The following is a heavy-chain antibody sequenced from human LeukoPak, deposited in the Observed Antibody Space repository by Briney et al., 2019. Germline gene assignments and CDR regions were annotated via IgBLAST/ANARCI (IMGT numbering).Heavy chain of an antibody. CDR3: ARAYGQVYFDN. J-gene: IGHJ4*02. CDR1: GFTFSDYY. V-gene: IGHV3-11*06. Sequence: KPGESLRLSCAASGFTFSDYYMSWIRQAPGKGLEWVSYISTGSSYTNYADSVKGRFTISRDNAKNSLSLQMNSLRAEDTAIYYCARAYGQVYFDNWGQGTLVTVSP. CDR2: ISTGSSYT. D-gene: IGHD3-10*01.